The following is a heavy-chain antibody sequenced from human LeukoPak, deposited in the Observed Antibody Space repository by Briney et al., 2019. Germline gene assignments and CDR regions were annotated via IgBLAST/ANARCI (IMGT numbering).Heavy chain of an antibody. CDR2: INHNSGGT. CDR3: ASREVDQYYFDY. J-gene: IGHJ4*02. D-gene: IGHD1-26*01. CDR1: GYTFSGYH. Sequence: ASVTVSCKASGYTFSGYHIHWVRQAPGKGLEWMGWINHNSGGTNYAQKFQGSVTITRDTYISTAYMEMSRLRDDDTAVYSCASREVDQYYFDYWGQGTLVIVSS. V-gene: IGHV1-2*02.